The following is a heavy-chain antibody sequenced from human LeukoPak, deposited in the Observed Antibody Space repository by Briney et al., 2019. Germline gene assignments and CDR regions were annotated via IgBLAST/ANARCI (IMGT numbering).Heavy chain of an antibody. V-gene: IGHV3-7*05. Sequence: PGGSLRLSCAASGFTLSSYWMTWVRQAPGKGLDWVAKIKQDGHEKHYVDSVKGRFTISRENAKNSLYLQMNSLRVEDTAVYYCARWYYGGGSWVLDYWGQGTLVTVSS. CDR1: GFTLSSYW. D-gene: IGHD3-10*01. J-gene: IGHJ4*02. CDR2: IKQDGHEK. CDR3: ARWYYGGGSWVLDY.